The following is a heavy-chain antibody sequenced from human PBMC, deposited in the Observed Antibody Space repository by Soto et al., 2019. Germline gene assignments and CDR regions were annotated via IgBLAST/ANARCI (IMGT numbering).Heavy chain of an antibody. CDR2: VRGGGDLT. D-gene: IGHD1-26*01. Sequence: EVQLLESGGDLVQPGGSLRLSCAASGFTFSNFAMSWVRQAPGKGLEWITSVRGGGDLTYYADSVKGRFTISRDNSQNTISLQMRGLRAEDSAVYYCARDMRGAFDYWGQGTVVTVSS. J-gene: IGHJ4*02. V-gene: IGHV3-23*01. CDR3: ARDMRGAFDY. CDR1: GFTFSNFA.